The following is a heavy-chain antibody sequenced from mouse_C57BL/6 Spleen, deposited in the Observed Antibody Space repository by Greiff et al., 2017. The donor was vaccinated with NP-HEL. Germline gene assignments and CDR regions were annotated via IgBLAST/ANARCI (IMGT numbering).Heavy chain of an antibody. D-gene: IGHD2-5*01. CDR1: GYSITSGYY. CDR2: ISYDGSN. V-gene: IGHV3-6*01. Sequence: ESGPGLVKPSQSLSLTCSVTGYSITSGYYWTWIRQFPGNKLEWMGYISYDGSNNYNPSLKNRISITRDTSKNQFFLKLNSVTTEDTATYYCASYDRNYGYFDYWGQGTTLTVSS. CDR3: ASYDRNYGYFDY. J-gene: IGHJ2*01.